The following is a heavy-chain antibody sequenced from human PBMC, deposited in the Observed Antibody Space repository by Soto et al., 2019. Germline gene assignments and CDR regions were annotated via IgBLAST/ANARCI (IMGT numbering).Heavy chain of an antibody. J-gene: IGHJ6*02. CDR3: AKDISPDFWSGYYTGMDV. CDR1: GFTFDDYA. D-gene: IGHD3-3*01. Sequence: GGSLRLSCAASGFTFDDYAMHWVRQAPGKGLEWVSLISWDGGSTYYADSVKGRFTISRDNSKNSLYLQMNSLRAEDTALYYCAKDISPDFWSGYYTGMDVWGQGTTVTVSS. V-gene: IGHV3-43D*04. CDR2: ISWDGGST.